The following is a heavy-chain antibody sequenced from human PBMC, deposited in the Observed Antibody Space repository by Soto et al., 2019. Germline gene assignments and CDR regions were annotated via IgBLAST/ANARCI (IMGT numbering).Heavy chain of an antibody. D-gene: IGHD1-1*01. J-gene: IGHJ4*02. CDR1: GFTFSIYG. CDR2: IGYDGNKE. Sequence: QVQLVESGGGVVQPGRSLRLSCAASGFTFSIYGMHWVRQAPGKGLEWVAIIGYDGNKENYTDSVKGRFTISRDNSKNTMYLQMTSLRAEDTALYYCARDPGPDNWNAPPAEWGQGTLVTVS. CDR3: ARDPGPDNWNAPPAE. V-gene: IGHV3-33*01.